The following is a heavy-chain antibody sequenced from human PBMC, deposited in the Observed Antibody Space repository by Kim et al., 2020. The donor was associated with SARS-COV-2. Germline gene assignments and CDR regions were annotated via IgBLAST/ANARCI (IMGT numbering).Heavy chain of an antibody. D-gene: IGHD3-3*01. CDR2: ISYDGSNI. CDR3: AKGSRYDFWSGYFGYYGMDV. J-gene: IGHJ6*02. V-gene: IGHV3-30*18. Sequence: GGSLRLSCAASGFTFSSYGMHWVRQAPGKGLEWVVVISYDGSNIYYADSVKGRFTISRDNSKNTLYLQMNSLRAEDTAVYYCAKGSRYDFWSGYFGYYGMDVWGQGTTVTVSS. CDR1: GFTFSSYG.